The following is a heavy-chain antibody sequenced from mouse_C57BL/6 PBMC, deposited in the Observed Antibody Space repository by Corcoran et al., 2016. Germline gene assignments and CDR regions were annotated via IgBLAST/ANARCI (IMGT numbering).Heavy chain of an antibody. V-gene: IGHV1-26*01. D-gene: IGHD2-4*01. CDR1: GYTFTDSY. J-gene: IGHJ3*01. Sequence: EVQLQQSGHELVRPGASVKISGNASGYTFTDSYMNWVKQSHGKSLEWIGDINPNNGGTSYNQKFKGKDTLTVDKSSSTAYMELRSLTSEDSAVYYFASRLPFAYWGQGTLVTVSA. CDR2: INPNNGGT. CDR3: ASRLPFAY.